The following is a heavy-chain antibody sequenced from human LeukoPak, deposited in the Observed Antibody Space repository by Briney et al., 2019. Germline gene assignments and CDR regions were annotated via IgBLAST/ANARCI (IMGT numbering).Heavy chain of an antibody. V-gene: IGHV4-34*01. CDR1: GGSFSGYY. J-gene: IGHJ4*02. CDR2: INHSGST. D-gene: IGHD3-3*01. Sequence: KPSETLSLTCAVYGGSFSGYYWSWIRQPPGKGLEWIGEINHSGSTNYNPSPKSRVTISVDTSKNQFSLKLSSVTAADTAVYYCAREARYDFWSGYYSPDYWGQGTLVTVSS. CDR3: AREARYDFWSGYYSPDY.